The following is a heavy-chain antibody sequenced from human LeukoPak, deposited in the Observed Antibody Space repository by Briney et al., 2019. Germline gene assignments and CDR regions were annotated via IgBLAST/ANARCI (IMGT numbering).Heavy chain of an antibody. CDR1: GFTFSSYE. V-gene: IGHV3-48*03. CDR2: ISSSGTSI. Sequence: GGSLRLSCAASGFTFSSYEMDWVRQAPGKGLEWVSYISSSGTSIYYADSVKGRFTISRDNAKNSLYLQMNSLRAEDTAVYYCATGEGGSYYDSRGYYSDIWGQGTMVTVSS. D-gene: IGHD3-22*01. J-gene: IGHJ3*02. CDR3: ATGEGGSYYDSRGYYSDI.